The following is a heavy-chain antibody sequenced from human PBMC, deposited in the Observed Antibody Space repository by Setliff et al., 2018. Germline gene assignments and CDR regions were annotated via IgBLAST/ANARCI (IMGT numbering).Heavy chain of an antibody. J-gene: IGHJ6*03. CDR2: ITSSGTTT. V-gene: IGHV3-11*01. CDR1: GFTFSDYY. D-gene: IGHD2-2*03. Sequence: GGSLRLSCAASGFTFSDYYMSWIRQAPGKGLEWVSYITSSGTTTFYSDSVKGRFAISRDNARNSLYLQMNSLRVEDTAVYYCARGGFGFCSSTTCQWGYYSMDVWGKGTTVTVSS. CDR3: ARGGFGFCSSTTCQWGYYSMDV.